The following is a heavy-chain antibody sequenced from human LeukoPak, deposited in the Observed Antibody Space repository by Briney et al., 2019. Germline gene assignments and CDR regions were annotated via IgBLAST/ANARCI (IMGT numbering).Heavy chain of an antibody. CDR3: AVGDGPGL. Sequence: GGSLRLSCAASGFNFSSYGMHWVRQARGKGLEWMAVISYDGTNKYYEDSVTGRFTISRDNSKDTLFLQRNSLRVEDTAVFYCAVGDGPGLWGQGTLVTVPS. V-gene: IGHV3-30*03. CDR2: ISYDGTNK. CDR1: GFNFSSYG. J-gene: IGHJ4*02. D-gene: IGHD3-10*01.